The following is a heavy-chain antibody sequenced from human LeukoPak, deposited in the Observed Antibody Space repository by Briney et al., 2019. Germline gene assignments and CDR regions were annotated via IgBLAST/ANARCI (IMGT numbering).Heavy chain of an antibody. V-gene: IGHV3-23*01. CDR2: ISGSGGST. J-gene: IGHJ6*03. D-gene: IGHD6-13*01. CDR1: GFTLRSYA. CDR3: ATARGGSSWYGVYYYYMDV. Sequence: GGSLRLSCAASGFTLRSYAMSWVRQAPGKGLEWVSAISGSGGSTYYADSVKGRFTISRDNSKNTLYLQMNSLRAEDTAVYYCATARGGSSWYGVYYYYMDVWGKGTTVTISS.